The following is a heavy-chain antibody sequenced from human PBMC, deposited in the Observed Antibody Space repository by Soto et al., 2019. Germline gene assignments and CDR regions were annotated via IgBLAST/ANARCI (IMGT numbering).Heavy chain of an antibody. CDR3: AKDREMATIPFYYGMDV. Sequence: QVQLVESGGGVVQPGRSLRLSCAASGFTFSSYGMHWVRQAPGKGLEWVAVISYDGSNKYYADSVKGRFTISRDNSKNTLYLQMNSLRAEDTAVYYCAKDREMATIPFYYGMDVW. CDR1: GFTFSSYG. V-gene: IGHV3-30*18. J-gene: IGHJ6*01. D-gene: IGHD5-12*01. CDR2: ISYDGSNK.